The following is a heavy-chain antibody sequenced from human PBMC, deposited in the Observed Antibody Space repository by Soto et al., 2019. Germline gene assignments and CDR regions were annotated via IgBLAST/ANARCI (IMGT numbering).Heavy chain of an antibody. CDR3: ARAGSYDGSGSFNWCDP. V-gene: IGHV4-4*07. CDR1: GGSISSYY. D-gene: IGHD3-10*01. CDR2: IYTSGST. Sequence: LSLTCTVSGGSISSYYWSWIRQPAGKGLEWIGRIYTSGSTNYNPSLKSRVTMSVDTSKNQFSLKLSSVTAADTAVYYCARAGSYDGSGSFNWCDPWGQGTLVTVSS. J-gene: IGHJ5*02.